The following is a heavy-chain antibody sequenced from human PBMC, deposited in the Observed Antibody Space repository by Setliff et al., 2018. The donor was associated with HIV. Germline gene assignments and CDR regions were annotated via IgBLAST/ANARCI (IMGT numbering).Heavy chain of an antibody. J-gene: IGHJ2*01. CDR1: EFIFSRYA. D-gene: IGHD3-3*01. CDR3: ARDRFPQSNTFGAWYFDL. Sequence: PGGSLRLSCAASEFIFSRYAIYWVRQAPGKGLEWVAVISSDGSDKYYADSVKGRFTISRDNSKNTLYLQMNSLRAEDTAVYYCARDRFPQSNTFGAWYFDLWGRGTLVTVSS. V-gene: IGHV3-30*01. CDR2: ISSDGSDK.